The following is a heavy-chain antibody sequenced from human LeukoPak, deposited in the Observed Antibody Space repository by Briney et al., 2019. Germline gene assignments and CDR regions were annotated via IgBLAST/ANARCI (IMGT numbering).Heavy chain of an antibody. CDR2: IYYSGST. Sequence: SGTLSLTCTVSGGSISSSSYYRGWIRQPPGKGLEWIGSIYYSGSTYYNPSLKSRVTISVDTSKNQFSLKLSSVTAADTAAYYCARRTAMVLFDIWGQGTMVTVSS. V-gene: IGHV4-39*01. J-gene: IGHJ3*02. CDR3: ARRTAMVLFDI. CDR1: GGSISSSSYY. D-gene: IGHD5-18*01.